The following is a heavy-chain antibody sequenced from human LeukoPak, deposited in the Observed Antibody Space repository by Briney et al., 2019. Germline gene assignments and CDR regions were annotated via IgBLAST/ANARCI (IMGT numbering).Heavy chain of an antibody. CDR1: GGSISSYY. CDR3: ARGLDYGDSFDY. CDR2: IYYSGSI. J-gene: IGHJ4*02. D-gene: IGHD4-17*01. Sequence: SETLSLTCTVSGGSISSYYWSWIRQPPGKGLEWIGYIYYSGSINYNPSLKSRVTISVDTSKNQFSLKLSSVTAADTAVYYCARGLDYGDSFDYWGQGTLVTVSS. V-gene: IGHV4-59*01.